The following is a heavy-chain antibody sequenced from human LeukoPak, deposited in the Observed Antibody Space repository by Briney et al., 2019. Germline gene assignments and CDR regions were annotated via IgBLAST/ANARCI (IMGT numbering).Heavy chain of an antibody. Sequence: GGSLRLSCAASGFTYSSYAMAWVRQAPGKELEFVSVISGIGTTTYYADSVKGRFTISRDNSKNTQFLQMNSLRVEDTAVYYCTKKRTTSVTDWFDPWGQGTLVTVSS. V-gene: IGHV3-23*01. CDR2: ISGIGTTT. J-gene: IGHJ5*02. CDR3: TKKRTTSVTDWFDP. CDR1: GFTYSSYA. D-gene: IGHD4-17*01.